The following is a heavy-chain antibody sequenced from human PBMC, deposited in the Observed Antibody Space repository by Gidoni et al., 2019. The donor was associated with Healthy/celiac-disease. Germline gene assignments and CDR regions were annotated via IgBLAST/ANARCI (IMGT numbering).Heavy chain of an antibody. D-gene: IGHD3-16*01. V-gene: IGHV1-69*04. CDR1: AGTFSSYA. J-gene: IGHJ4*02. CDR2: IIPLLGIA. CDR3: AGAGGRLYY. Sequence: QVQLVQSGAEVKKPGSSVKVSCKASAGTFSSYAISWVRRAPGQGLEWMGRIIPLLGIATYAQRSQGRVTIPADKPTSTAYMELSSLRSEDTAVYYCAGAGGRLYYWGQGTLVTVSS.